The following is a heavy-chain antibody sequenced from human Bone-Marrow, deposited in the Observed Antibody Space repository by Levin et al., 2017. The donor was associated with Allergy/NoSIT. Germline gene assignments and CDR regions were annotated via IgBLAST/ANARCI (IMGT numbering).Heavy chain of an antibody. CDR2: VSDSGDS. Sequence: SETLSLTCAVSDWSFSGYYWAWIRQSPVRGLEWIGEVSDSGDSNYKPSLKSRVTTLFDTSTKQLSLRLSTVTAADTAVFFCARGSDHDDLWSGYYGYNWFDPWGQGTLVIVSS. J-gene: IGHJ5*02. V-gene: IGHV4-34*01. CDR3: ARGSDHDDLWSGYYGYNWFDP. D-gene: IGHD3-3*01. CDR1: DWSFSGYY.